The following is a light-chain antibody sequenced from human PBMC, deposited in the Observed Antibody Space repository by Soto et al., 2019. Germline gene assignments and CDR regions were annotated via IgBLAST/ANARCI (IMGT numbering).Light chain of an antibody. J-gene: IGLJ1*01. Sequence: QSVLTQPPSASGTPGQRVTISCSGSNSNIGSKIVSWYQQVPGTPPKLLIYTTSHRPSRVPDRFSRSKSGTSASLAISWLHSDDDSDYYCAAWDYSLNVYVXGTVTNLPVL. CDR2: TTS. CDR3: AAWDYSLNVYV. CDR1: NSNIGSKI. V-gene: IGLV1-44*01.